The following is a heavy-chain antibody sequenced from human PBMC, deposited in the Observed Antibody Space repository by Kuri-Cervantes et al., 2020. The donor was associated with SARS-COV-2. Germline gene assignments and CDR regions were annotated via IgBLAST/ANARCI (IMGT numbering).Heavy chain of an antibody. Sequence: GESLKISCAASGFTFSSYWMSWVRQAPGKGLEWVSVIYSGGSTYYADSVKGRFTISRHNSKNTLYLQMNSLRAEDTAVYYCAGATVTTYWGTYYFDYWGQGTLVTVSS. V-gene: IGHV3-53*04. CDR3: AGATVTTYWGTYYFDY. CDR2: IYSGGST. CDR1: GFTFSSYW. D-gene: IGHD4-17*01. J-gene: IGHJ4*02.